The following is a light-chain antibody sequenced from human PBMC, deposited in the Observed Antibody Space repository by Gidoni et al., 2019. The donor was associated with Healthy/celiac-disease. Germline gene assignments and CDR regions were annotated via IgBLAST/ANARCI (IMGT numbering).Light chain of an antibody. Sequence: EIQMNQSPSSLSASVGDRVTITCRASQSISSYLNWYQQKPGKAPKLLIYAASSLQSGVPSRFSGSGSGTDFTLTISSLQPEDFATYYCQQSYSTPQTFGQGTKVEIK. CDR2: AAS. V-gene: IGKV1-39*01. CDR3: QQSYSTPQT. CDR1: QSISSY. J-gene: IGKJ1*01.